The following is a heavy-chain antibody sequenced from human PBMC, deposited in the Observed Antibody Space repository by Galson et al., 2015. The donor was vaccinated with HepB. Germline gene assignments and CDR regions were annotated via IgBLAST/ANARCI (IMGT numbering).Heavy chain of an antibody. CDR2: YNSDGSRT. D-gene: IGHD1-1*01. CDR3: ASLGGKYNLDV. Sequence: SLRLSCAASGFSLSGSWMHWVRQAPGKGLVWVSFYNSDGSRTTYADSVKGRFTISRDNAKNTLYLQMNSLRAEDTAVYYCASLGGKYNLDVWGQGTTVTVSS. CDR1: GFSLSGSW. V-gene: IGHV3-74*01. J-gene: IGHJ6*02.